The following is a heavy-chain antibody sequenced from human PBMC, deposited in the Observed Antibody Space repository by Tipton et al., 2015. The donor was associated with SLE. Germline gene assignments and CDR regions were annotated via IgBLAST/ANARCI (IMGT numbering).Heavy chain of an antibody. CDR1: GRTFSSYA. CDR3: AGERTLGYCSGGSCWGWFDP. D-gene: IGHD2-15*01. Sequence: QLVQSGAEVKKPGSSVKGSCKASGRTFSSYAISWVRQAPGQGPERMGRVIPIFGTANSAHKFQGRATITADESTSTAYMELSSLRSEDTAVYYCAGERTLGYCSGGSCWGWFDPWGQGTLVTVSS. V-gene: IGHV1-69*15. J-gene: IGHJ5*02. CDR2: VIPIFGTA.